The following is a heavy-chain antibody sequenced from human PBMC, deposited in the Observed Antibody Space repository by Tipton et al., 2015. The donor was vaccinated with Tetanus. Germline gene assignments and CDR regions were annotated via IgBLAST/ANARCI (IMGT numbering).Heavy chain of an antibody. V-gene: IGHV3-30-3*01. CDR1: GLSFSGYG. D-gene: IGHD3-10*01. J-gene: IGHJ4*02. CDR2: VAYDGNNK. CDR3: ARDGFYYGSGSYYRAF. Sequence: SLRLSCATSGLSFSGYGLHWLRQAPGKGLEWVALVAYDGNNKYYADSVKGRFTISRDNSKDTLYLQMNSLRPEDTAAYYCARDGFYYGSGSYYRAFWGQGTLVTVSP.